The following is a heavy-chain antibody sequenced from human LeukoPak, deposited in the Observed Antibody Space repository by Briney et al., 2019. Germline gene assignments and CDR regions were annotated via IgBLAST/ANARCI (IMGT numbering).Heavy chain of an antibody. J-gene: IGHJ4*02. CDR1: GFTFSSYG. CDR2: ISYDGSNK. D-gene: IGHD3-22*01. V-gene: IGHV3-30*18. CDR3: AKDRHYYDSSGYSLDY. Sequence: GGSLRLSCAASGFTFSSYGMHWVRQAPGKGLEWVEVISYDGSNKYYADSVKGRFTISRDNSKNTLYLQMNSLRAEDTAVYYCAKDRHYYDSSGYSLDYWGQGTLVTVSS.